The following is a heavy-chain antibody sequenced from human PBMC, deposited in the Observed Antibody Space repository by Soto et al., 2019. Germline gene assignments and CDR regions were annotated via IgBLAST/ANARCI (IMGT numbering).Heavy chain of an antibody. J-gene: IGHJ3*02. CDR3: ARELRGYGDYDEGAFDI. D-gene: IGHD4-17*01. CDR1: GFTVSSNY. Sequence: EVQLVESGGGLVQPGGSLRLSCAASGFTVSSNYMSWVRQAPGKRLEWDSVIYSGGSTYYADSVKGRFTISRDNSKNTMYLQMNSLRAEDTAVYYCARELRGYGDYDEGAFDIWGQGTMVTVSS. V-gene: IGHV3-66*01. CDR2: IYSGGST.